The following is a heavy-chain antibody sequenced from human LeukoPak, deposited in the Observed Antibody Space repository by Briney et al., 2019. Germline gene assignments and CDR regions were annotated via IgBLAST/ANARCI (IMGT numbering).Heavy chain of an antibody. CDR1: GFTFSSYS. D-gene: IGHD3-22*01. Sequence: GGSLRLSCAASGFTFSSYSMNWVRQAPGKGLEWVSGISGSGSSTYSADSVKGRFTISRDNSNNTLYLQMNSLRAEDTALYYCAKAKITLIVVANPNSGALDIWGQGTMVTVSS. CDR3: AKAKITLIVVANPNSGALDI. V-gene: IGHV3-23*01. CDR2: ISGSGSST. J-gene: IGHJ3*02.